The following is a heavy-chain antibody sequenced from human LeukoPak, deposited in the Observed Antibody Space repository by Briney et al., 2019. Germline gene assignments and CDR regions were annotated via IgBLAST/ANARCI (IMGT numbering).Heavy chain of an antibody. V-gene: IGHV4-31*03. J-gene: IGHJ5*02. CDR1: GGSISSGGYS. CDR2: IYYSGST. CDR3: ARVPALYCSSTSCHNWFDP. D-gene: IGHD2-2*01. Sequence: PSQTLSLTCTVSGGSISSGGYSWSWIRQRPGKGLEWIGYIYYSGSTYYNPSLKSRVTISVDTSKNQFSLKLSSVTAADTAVYYCARVPALYCSSTSCHNWFDPWGQGTLVTVSS.